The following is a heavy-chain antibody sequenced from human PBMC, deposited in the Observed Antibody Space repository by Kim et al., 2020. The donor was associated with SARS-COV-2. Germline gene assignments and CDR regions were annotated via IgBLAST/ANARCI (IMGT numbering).Heavy chain of an antibody. Sequence: GGSLRLSCAASGFTFSSYAMSWVRQAPGKGLEWVSVIYSGGSSTYYADSVKGRFTISRDNSKNTLYLQMNSLRAEDTAVYYCAKVGYSSGWYSQPQYYFDYWGQGTLVTVSS. CDR2: IYSGGSST. V-gene: IGHV3-23*03. CDR1: GFTFSSYA. J-gene: IGHJ4*02. D-gene: IGHD6-19*01. CDR3: AKVGYSSGWYSQPQYYFDY.